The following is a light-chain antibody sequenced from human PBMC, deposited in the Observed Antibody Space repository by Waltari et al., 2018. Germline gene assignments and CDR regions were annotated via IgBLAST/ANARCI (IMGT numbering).Light chain of an antibody. CDR1: QSLLYNSNNKNY. CDR2: WAS. Sequence: DIVMTQSPDSMAVSLGERATINRKSSQSLLYNSNNKNYLAWYQQQPGQPPKMLIYWASSRESGVPGRFSGSGSGTDFTLTISSLQAEDVAVYYCQQYYATPRTFGPGTKVDIK. V-gene: IGKV4-1*01. CDR3: QQYYATPRT. J-gene: IGKJ3*01.